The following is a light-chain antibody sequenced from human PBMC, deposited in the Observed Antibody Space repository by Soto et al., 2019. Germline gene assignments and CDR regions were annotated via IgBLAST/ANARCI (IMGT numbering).Light chain of an antibody. V-gene: IGLV2-14*01. J-gene: IGLJ1*01. CDR3: SSYTSSCILNFYV. CDR1: SSDVGGYNY. Sequence: QSVLTQPASVSGSPGQSITISCTGTSSDVGGYNYVSWYQQHPGKAPKLMIYDVSNRPSGVSNRFSGSKSGNTASLTISGLQAEDEADYYCSSYTSSCILNFYVFVTGTKVTVL. CDR2: DVS.